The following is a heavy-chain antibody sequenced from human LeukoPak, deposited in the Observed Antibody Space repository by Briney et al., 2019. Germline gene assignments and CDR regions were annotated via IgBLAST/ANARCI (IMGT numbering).Heavy chain of an antibody. V-gene: IGHV4-38-2*02. CDR1: GYSISSGYY. CDR3: ARVIGGDSPSSLDY. D-gene: IGHD2-21*02. J-gene: IGHJ4*02. CDR2: IYHSGST. Sequence: PSETLSLTCTVSGYSISSGYYWGWIRQPPGRKLEWIGNIYHSGSTYYNPSLKSRVTISVDTSKNQFSLKLSSATAADTAVYYCARVIGGDSPSSLDYWGQGTLVTVSS.